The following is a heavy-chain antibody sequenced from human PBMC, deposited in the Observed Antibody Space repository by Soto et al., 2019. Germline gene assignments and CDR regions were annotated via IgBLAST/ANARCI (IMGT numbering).Heavy chain of an antibody. V-gene: IGHV4-30-2*01. J-gene: IGHJ4*02. CDR2: IYHSGSA. CDR1: RGSISTSGYS. Sequence: QLQLQESGSGLVKPSQTLSLTCTVSRGSISTSGYSWGWIRQPPGKGLEWIGYIYHSGSAYYNPSLKSRVTISVDRSKNQFSLRLRSVTAADTAVYYCARIRTYDTSGYYSPFYFDNWGQGTLVTVSS. D-gene: IGHD3-22*01. CDR3: ARIRTYDTSGYYSPFYFDN.